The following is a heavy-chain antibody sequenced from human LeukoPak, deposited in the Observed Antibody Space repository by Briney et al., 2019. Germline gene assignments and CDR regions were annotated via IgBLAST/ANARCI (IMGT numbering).Heavy chain of an antibody. CDR3: AREGYNWNPFDY. Sequence: GASVKVSCKASGYTFTNYYMHWVRQAPGQGLEWMGIINPSGGSTSYAQKFQGRVTMTRDTSTSTVYMELSSLRSEDTAVYYCAREGYNWNPFDYWGQGTLVTVSS. D-gene: IGHD1-20*01. J-gene: IGHJ4*02. V-gene: IGHV1-46*01. CDR1: GYTFTNYY. CDR2: INPSGGST.